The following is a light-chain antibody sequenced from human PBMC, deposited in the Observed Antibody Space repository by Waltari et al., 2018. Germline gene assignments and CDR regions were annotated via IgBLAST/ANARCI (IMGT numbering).Light chain of an antibody. J-gene: IGKJ4*01. Sequence: DIQLTQSPSFLSASVGDRVTITCRASQDISHYLAWYHLRPGKAPKLLIYAAPTLQGGVPSRFSGSGSGTDFTLTISSLQPEDFATYYCEHFNNYPLTFGGGTKVEIK. V-gene: IGKV1-9*01. CDR2: AAP. CDR1: QDISHY. CDR3: EHFNNYPLT.